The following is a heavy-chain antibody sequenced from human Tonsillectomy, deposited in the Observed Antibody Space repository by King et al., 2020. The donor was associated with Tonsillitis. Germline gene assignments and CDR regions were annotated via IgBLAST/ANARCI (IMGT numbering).Heavy chain of an antibody. Sequence: VQLQESGPGLVKPSETLSLTCIVSGGSISSYYWSWIRQPAGEGLEWIGRIYTSGSTNYNPSLKSRLTMSVDTSKNQFSLKLSSVTAADTVVYYCARDHSSGSFYRGLFDYWGQGTLVTVSS. J-gene: IGHJ4*02. CDR1: GGSISSYY. D-gene: IGHD1-26*01. V-gene: IGHV4-4*07. CDR3: ARDHSSGSFYRGLFDY. CDR2: IYTSGST.